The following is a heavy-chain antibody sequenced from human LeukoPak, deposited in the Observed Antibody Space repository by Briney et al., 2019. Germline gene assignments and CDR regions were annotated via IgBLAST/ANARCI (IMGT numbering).Heavy chain of an antibody. CDR1: GFTFSSYS. CDR2: ISSSSSYI. V-gene: IGHV3-21*01. Sequence: GGSLRLSCAASGFTFSSYSMDWVRQAPGKGLEWVSSISSSSSYIYYADSVKGRFTISRDNAKNSLYLQMNSLRAEDTAVYYCASLRTSNYGSRWFDPWGQGTLVTVSS. J-gene: IGHJ5*02. CDR3: ASLRTSNYGSRWFDP. D-gene: IGHD4-11*01.